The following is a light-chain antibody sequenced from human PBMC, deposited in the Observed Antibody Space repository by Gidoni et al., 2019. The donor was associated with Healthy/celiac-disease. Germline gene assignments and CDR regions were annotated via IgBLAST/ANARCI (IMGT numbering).Light chain of an antibody. CDR3: AAWDDSLSGLWV. CDR1: SSNIGSNY. CDR2: RNN. Sequence: SVLTQPPSASATPGQRVTISCSGSSSNIGSNYVYWYQQLPGTAPTLLIYRNNQRPSGVPDRFSGSKSGTSASLAISGLRSEDEADYYCAAWDDSLSGLWVFGGGTKLTVL. J-gene: IGLJ3*02. V-gene: IGLV1-47*01.